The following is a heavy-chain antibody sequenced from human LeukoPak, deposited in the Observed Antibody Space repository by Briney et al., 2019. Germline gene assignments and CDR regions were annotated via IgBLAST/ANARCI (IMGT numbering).Heavy chain of an antibody. CDR2: ISGSGGST. V-gene: IGHV3-23*01. J-gene: IGHJ4*02. CDR1: GFTFSSYA. Sequence: PGGSLRLSCAASGFTFSSYAMSWVRQAPGKGLEWVSAISGSGGSTYYADSVKGRFTISRDNSKNTLYLQMNSLRAEDTAVYYCARRGVQLWSNLYYFDYWGQGTLVTVSS. D-gene: IGHD5-18*01. CDR3: ARRGVQLWSNLYYFDY.